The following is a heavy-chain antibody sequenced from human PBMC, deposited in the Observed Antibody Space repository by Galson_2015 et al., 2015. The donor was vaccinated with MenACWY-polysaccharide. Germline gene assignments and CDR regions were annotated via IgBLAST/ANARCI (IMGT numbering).Heavy chain of an antibody. V-gene: IGHV3-23*01. CDR3: ARGGGPFPEKYYFDY. CDR2: ICDSDGRT. CDR1: GFTFSSYA. Sequence: SLRLSCAASGFTFSSYAMNWVRQAPGKGLEWVSAICDSDGRTYYADSVKGRFTISRDNSRNTLYLQMNSLRAEDTAVYYCARGGGPFPEKYYFDYWGQGTLVTVSA. D-gene: IGHD3-16*01. J-gene: IGHJ4*02.